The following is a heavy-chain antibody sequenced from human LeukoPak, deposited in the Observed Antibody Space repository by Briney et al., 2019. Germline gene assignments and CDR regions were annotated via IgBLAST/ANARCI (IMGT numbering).Heavy chain of an antibody. V-gene: IGHV4-4*02. Sequence: SETLSLTCAVSVDSISISYWWGWVRQPPGNGLEGIEEVWHRGSTNYYPSLKRRVHIPIQKSKNQFSLKLSSVTAAEKAVYYCAGAYCGGDCYYGRAFDIWGQGTMVTVSS. J-gene: IGHJ3*02. CDR3: AGAYCGGDCYYGRAFDI. D-gene: IGHD2-21*02. CDR2: VWHRGST. CDR1: VDSISISYW.